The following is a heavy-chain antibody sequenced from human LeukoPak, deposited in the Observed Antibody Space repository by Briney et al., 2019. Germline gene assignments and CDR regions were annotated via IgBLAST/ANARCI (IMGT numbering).Heavy chain of an antibody. Sequence: SETLSLTCTVSGGSINSYYWNWIRQPPGKGLEWIGYIYYSGSTNCNPSLKSRVTISLDTSKNQFSLKLTSVTAADTAAYYCARDQRFTYWGQGTLVTVSS. CDR3: ARDQRFTY. V-gene: IGHV4-59*01. J-gene: IGHJ4*02. CDR1: GGSINSYY. D-gene: IGHD5-24*01. CDR2: IYYSGST.